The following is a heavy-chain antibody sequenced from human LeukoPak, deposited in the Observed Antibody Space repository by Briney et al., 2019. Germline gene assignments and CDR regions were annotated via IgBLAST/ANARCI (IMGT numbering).Heavy chain of an antibody. V-gene: IGHV1-2*02. J-gene: IGHJ3*02. CDR3: ARDSTSDDFNAFDI. CDR1: EFTFTDYH. D-gene: IGHD2-2*01. Sequence: ASVRVSCKVFEFTFTDYHIHWVRQAPGHGLEWMGWINPNGGGTNYAQNFQGRVTMTRDTSISTTYMELTRLTSDDTAVYYCARDSTSDDFNAFDIWGQGTLVTVSS. CDR2: INPNGGGT.